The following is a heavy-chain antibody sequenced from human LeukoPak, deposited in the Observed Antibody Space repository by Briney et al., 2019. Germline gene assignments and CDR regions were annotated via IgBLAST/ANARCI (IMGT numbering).Heavy chain of an antibody. CDR2: LSGSGANT. J-gene: IGHJ4*02. CDR1: GFTFSSYA. D-gene: IGHD2-21*01. CDR3: AKDGDSHSPPYYFDY. Sequence: GGSLRLSCAASGFTFSSYAMNWVRQAPGKGLEWVSALSGSGANTYYADSVKGRFTISRDNSKNTLYLQMNSLRAEDTAVYYCAKDGDSHSPPYYFDYWGQGTLVPVSS. V-gene: IGHV3-23*01.